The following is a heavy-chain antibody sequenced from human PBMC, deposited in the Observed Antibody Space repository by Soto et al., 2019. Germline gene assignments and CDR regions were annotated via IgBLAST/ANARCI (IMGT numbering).Heavy chain of an antibody. D-gene: IGHD3-22*01. CDR1: GYTFTSYY. Sequence: ASVKVSCKASGYTFTSYYMHWVRQAPGXGLEWMGIINPSGGSTSYAQKFQGRVTMTRDTSTSTVYMELSSLRSEDTAVYYCARAPVNYYDSSGYYVSPYYYYDYWGQGTLVTV. CDR3: ARAPVNYYDSSGYYVSPYYYYDY. J-gene: IGHJ4*02. V-gene: IGHV1-46*01. CDR2: INPSGGST.